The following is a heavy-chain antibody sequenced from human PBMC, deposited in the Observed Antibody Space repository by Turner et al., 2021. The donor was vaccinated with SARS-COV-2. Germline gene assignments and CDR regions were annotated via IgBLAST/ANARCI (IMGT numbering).Heavy chain of an antibody. Sequence: QVQLVESGGGGVQPGRSLRLSCADSGFTFSTYAMHWVRQAPGKGLEWVAVISYDGSNKYYADSVKGRFTISRDNSKNTLYLQMNSLRAEDTAVYYCARAGWDLLPFDAFDIWGQGTMVTISS. CDR3: ARAGWDLLPFDAFDI. CDR1: GFTFSTYA. V-gene: IGHV3-30-3*01. J-gene: IGHJ3*02. CDR2: ISYDGSNK. D-gene: IGHD1-26*01.